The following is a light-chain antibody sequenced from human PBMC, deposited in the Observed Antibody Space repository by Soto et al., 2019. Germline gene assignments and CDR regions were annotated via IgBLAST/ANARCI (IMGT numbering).Light chain of an antibody. CDR2: APS. J-gene: IGKJ5*01. Sequence: DILLTQSPSSLSASVGDRVTITCRASQGIDTSLAWYQQKPGKAPKLLIYAPSNFQSGVPSRFSGSGSGTELTITISRLQPEDFEVYYCQQYVSAPITFGQGTRLEIK. CDR1: QGIDTS. V-gene: IGKV1-9*01. CDR3: QQYVSAPIT.